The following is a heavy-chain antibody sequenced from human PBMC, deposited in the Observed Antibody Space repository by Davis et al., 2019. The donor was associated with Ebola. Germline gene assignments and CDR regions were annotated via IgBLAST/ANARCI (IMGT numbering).Heavy chain of an antibody. D-gene: IGHD3-22*01. V-gene: IGHV4-39*01. Sequence: MPSETLSLTCTVSGGSISTSSYYWGWIRQPPGKGLEWIGSIYYSGSTYYNPSLKSRVTISVDTSKNQFSLKLSSVTAADTAVYYCARRSSSGYYYKAWGQGTLVTVSS. CDR1: GGSISTSSYY. CDR3: ARRSSSGYYYKA. CDR2: IYYSGST. J-gene: IGHJ5*02.